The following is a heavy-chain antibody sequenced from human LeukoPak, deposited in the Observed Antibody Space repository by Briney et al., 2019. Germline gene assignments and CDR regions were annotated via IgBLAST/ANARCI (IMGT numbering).Heavy chain of an antibody. CDR2: IYHSGST. Sequence: NPSETLSLTCAVSGGSISSGGYSWSWIRQPPGKGLEWIGYIYHSGSTYYNPSLKSRVTISVDRSKNQFSLKLSSVTAADTAVYYCARESYGGLRYGDYVWHGMDVWGQGTTVTVPS. CDR3: ARESYGGLRYGDYVWHGMDV. CDR1: GGSISSGGYS. V-gene: IGHV4-30-2*01. J-gene: IGHJ6*02. D-gene: IGHD4-17*01.